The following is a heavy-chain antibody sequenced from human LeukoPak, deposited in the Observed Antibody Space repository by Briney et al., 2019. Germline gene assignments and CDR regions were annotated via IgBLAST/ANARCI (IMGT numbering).Heavy chain of an antibody. D-gene: IGHD3-22*01. CDR2: ISAYNGNT. Sequence: ASVKVSCKASGYTSSSYGISWVRQAPGQGLEWMGWISAYNGNTNYAQKLQGRVTMTTDTSTSTAYMELRSLRFDDTAVYYCARDGLLSYYYDSSTYGFDYWGQGTLVTVSS. J-gene: IGHJ4*02. CDR3: ARDGLLSYYYDSSTYGFDY. CDR1: GYTSSSYG. V-gene: IGHV1-18*01.